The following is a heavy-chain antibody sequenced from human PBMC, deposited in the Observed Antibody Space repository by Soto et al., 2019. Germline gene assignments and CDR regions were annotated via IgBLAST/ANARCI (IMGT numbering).Heavy chain of an antibody. CDR1: GGTFSSYT. D-gene: IGHD6-13*01. V-gene: IGHV1-69*08. Sequence: QVQLVQSGAEVKKPGSSVKVSCKASGGTFSSYTISWVRQAPGQGLEWMGRIIPILGIANYAQKFQGRVTITADKSTRAAYMELSSLRSEDTAVYYCAREGGLIAAAETWFDPWGQGTLVTVSS. CDR2: IIPILGIA. J-gene: IGHJ5*02. CDR3: AREGGLIAAAETWFDP.